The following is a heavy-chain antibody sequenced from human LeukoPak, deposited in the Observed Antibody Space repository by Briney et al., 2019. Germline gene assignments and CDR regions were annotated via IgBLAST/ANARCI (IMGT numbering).Heavy chain of an antibody. Sequence: PGGSLRLSCAASGFTFSSYAMSWVRQDPGKGLEWVSAISGSGPYTFYTDSVKGRFTISRDSSKNTLYLQMNSLRAEDTALYYCAKHGYCSGISCFFDFWGQGTQVTVSS. V-gene: IGHV3-23*01. J-gene: IGHJ4*02. CDR1: GFTFSSYA. D-gene: IGHD2-2*03. CDR2: ISGSGPYT. CDR3: AKHGYCSGISCFFDF.